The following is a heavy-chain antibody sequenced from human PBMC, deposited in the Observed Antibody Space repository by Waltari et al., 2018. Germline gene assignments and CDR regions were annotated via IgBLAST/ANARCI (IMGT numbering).Heavy chain of an antibody. CDR2: ISGSGCST. J-gene: IGHJ4*02. CDR3: AKGGNRITMIVVVG. D-gene: IGHD3-22*01. V-gene: IGHV3-23*01. CDR1: GFTFSSYA. Sequence: EVQLLESGGGLVQPGGSLRLSCAASGFTFSSYAMSWVRQAPGKGLGWVSAISGSGCSTYYADSVKGRFTISRDNSKNTLYLQMNSLRAEDTAVYYCAKGGNRITMIVVVGWGQGTLVTVSS.